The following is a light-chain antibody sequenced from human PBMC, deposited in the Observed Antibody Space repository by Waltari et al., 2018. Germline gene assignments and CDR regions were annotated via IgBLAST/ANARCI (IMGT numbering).Light chain of an antibody. J-gene: IGLJ2*01. Sequence: QSALTQPASVSGSPGQSITISCTGTSSDVGSYSLVSWYQQHPGKAPKLMTYEVTKRPSGVYNRFSGSKSGNTASLTISGLQAEDEADYYCCSYAGSSTVVFGGGTKLTVL. CDR3: CSYAGSSTVV. V-gene: IGLV2-23*02. CDR1: SSDVGSYSL. CDR2: EVT.